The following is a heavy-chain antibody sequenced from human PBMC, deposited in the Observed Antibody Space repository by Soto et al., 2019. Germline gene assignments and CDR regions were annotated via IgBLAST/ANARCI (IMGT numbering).Heavy chain of an antibody. J-gene: IGHJ4*02. Sequence: SETLSLTCIVSGESISSSSYYWCWIRQPPGKGLEWIGSIYYSGRTYYNPSFKSRVTISIDTSKNQFSLKLSSVTATDTAVYYCARQRTTVVTQAYFDHWGQGALVTVSS. V-gene: IGHV4-39*01. CDR3: ARQRTTVVTQAYFDH. CDR1: GESISSSSYY. CDR2: IYYSGRT. D-gene: IGHD2-21*02.